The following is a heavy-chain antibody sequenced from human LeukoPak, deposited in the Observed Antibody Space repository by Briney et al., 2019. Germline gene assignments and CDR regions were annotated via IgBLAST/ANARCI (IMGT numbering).Heavy chain of an antibody. J-gene: IGHJ4*02. D-gene: IGHD3-22*01. CDR3: ARDLGGYKN. Sequence: GGALRLSCAASGFTFSSNYMSWVRQAPGKGLEWVSVIYCGGSTYYTETVKGRFTISRATSKNTLYLQMNSLSAEDTAVYYCARDLGGYKNWGQGTLVTVLS. V-gene: IGHV3-53*01. CDR2: IYCGGST. CDR1: GFTFSSNY.